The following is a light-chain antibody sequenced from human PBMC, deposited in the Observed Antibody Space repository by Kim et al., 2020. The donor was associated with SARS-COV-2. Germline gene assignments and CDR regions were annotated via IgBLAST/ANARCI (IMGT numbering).Light chain of an antibody. CDR1: RTVNTY. Sequence: SLSPGERATLSCRASRTVNTYLAWYQQKPGQAPRLLIYEKSKRATGIPARFSGSGSGTDFTLTISSLEPEDFAIYYCQQRDDCGAFGGGTKVDIK. V-gene: IGKV3-11*01. CDR2: EKS. CDR3: QQRDDCGA. J-gene: IGKJ4*01.